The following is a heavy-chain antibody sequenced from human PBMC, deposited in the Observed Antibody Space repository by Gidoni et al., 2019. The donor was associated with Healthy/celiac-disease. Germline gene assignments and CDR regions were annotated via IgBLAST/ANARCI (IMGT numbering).Heavy chain of an antibody. CDR3: ARVETYYYGSGSYYPFDY. J-gene: IGHJ4*02. V-gene: IGHV1-18*01. Sequence: QVQLVPSGAEVKKPGASVKVSCNASGYTFTSYGISWVRQAPGQGLECMGWISAYNGNTNYAQKLQGRVTMTTDTSTSTAYMELRSLRSDDTAVYYCARVETYYYGSGSYYPFDYWGQGTLVTVSS. CDR2: ISAYNGNT. D-gene: IGHD3-10*01. CDR1: GYTFTSYG.